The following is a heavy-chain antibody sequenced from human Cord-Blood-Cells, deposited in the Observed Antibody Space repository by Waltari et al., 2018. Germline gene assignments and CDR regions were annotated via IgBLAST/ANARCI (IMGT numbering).Heavy chain of an antibody. CDR1: GFTFSSYS. CDR3: ARDSGYCSGGSCYYDAFNI. V-gene: IGHV3-48*02. Sequence: EVQLVESGGGLVQPGGSLRLSCAASGFTFSSYSMNWVRHAPGKGLEWVSYISSSSSTIYYADSVKGRFTISRDNAKNSLYLQMNSLRDEDTAVYYCARDSGYCSGGSCYYDAFNIWGQGTMVTVSS. CDR2: ISSSSSTI. D-gene: IGHD2-15*01. J-gene: IGHJ3*02.